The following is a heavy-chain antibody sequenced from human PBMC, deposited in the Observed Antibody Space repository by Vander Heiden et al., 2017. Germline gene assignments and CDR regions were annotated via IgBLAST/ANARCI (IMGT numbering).Heavy chain of an antibody. CDR3: ARGRIPARGFESSGFCDQ. CDR1: GYSFTSQV. V-gene: IGHV1-8*01. D-gene: IGHD3-22*01. Sequence: QVQLVQSGAAVKKPGASVKVSCKASGYSFTSQVISWMRQAPGQACEWMGWMAPKSGSTGYEGKFEDRLTMTRDTSTNTAYMELSGLRPDDTAVYYCARGRIPARGFESSGFCDQWGQGTLVIVSA. J-gene: IGHJ4*02. CDR2: MAPKSGST.